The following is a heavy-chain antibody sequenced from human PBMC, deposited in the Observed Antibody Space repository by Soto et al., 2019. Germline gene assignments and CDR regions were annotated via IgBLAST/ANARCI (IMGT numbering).Heavy chain of an antibody. D-gene: IGHD2-15*01. J-gene: IGHJ4*02. CDR2: IDPSDSQT. CDR3: SRRTPSAAFCPYFPYSFDF. CDR1: GYSFAGYW. V-gene: IGHV5-10-1*01. Sequence: GESLKISCKGSGYSFAGYWITWVRQKPGKGLEWMGRIDPSDSQTYYSPSFRGHVTISVTKSITTVFLQWSSLRASDTAMYYLSRRTPSAAFCPYFPYSFDFWGQRTLVTVSS.